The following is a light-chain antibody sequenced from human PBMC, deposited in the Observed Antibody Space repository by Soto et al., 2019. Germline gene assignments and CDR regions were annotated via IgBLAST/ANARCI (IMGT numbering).Light chain of an antibody. CDR3: QQSYSTPPWT. CDR1: QSIVTY. V-gene: IGKV1-39*01. CDR2: AAS. J-gene: IGKJ1*01. Sequence: DIQMTQSPSSLSASVGDRVTITCRASQSIVTYLNWYLQKPGKAPKLLIYAASNLQSGVPSRFTRSGSGTDFTLTISSLQPEDFATYFCQQSYSTPPWTFGQGTKAEIK.